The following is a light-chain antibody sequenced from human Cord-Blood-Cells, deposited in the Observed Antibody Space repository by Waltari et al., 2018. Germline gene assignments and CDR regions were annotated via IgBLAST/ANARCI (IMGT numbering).Light chain of an antibody. Sequence: EIVMTQSPATLSVSPGERATLSCRASQSVSSNVAWYQQKPGQAPRLLIYGAAPRATGIPARFSGSGSGTEFTLTISSLQSEDFAVYYCQQYNNWPYTFGQGTKLEIK. CDR1: QSVSSN. CDR3: QQYNNWPYT. CDR2: GAA. V-gene: IGKV3-15*01. J-gene: IGKJ2*01.